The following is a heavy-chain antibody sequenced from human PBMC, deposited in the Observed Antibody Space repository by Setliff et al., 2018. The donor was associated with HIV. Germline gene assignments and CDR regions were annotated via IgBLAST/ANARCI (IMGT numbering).Heavy chain of an antibody. CDR1: GYTFTSYD. D-gene: IGHD4-17*01. CDR2: INTNTGSP. V-gene: IGHV7-4-1*02. CDR3: ARALYGDYGGDINWFDP. J-gene: IGHJ5*02. Sequence: ASVKVSCKASGYTFTSYDINWVRQAPGQGLEWMGWINTNTGSPTYAQAFTGRFVFSVDTSVTTAYLQISSLKAEDTAVYYCARALYGDYGGDINWFDPWGQGTLVTVS.